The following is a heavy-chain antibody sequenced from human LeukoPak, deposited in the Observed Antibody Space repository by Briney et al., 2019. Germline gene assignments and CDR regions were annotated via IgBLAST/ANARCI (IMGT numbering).Heavy chain of an antibody. CDR3: ARDVRRLLWFGELGNPKTD. V-gene: IGHV3-7*01. CDR2: IKQDGSEK. Sequence: PGGSLRLSCAASGFTFSSYGMHWVRQAPGKGLEWVANIKQDGSEKYYVDSVKGRFTISRDNAKNSLYLQMSSLRVEDTAVYYCARDVRRLLWFGELGNPKTDGGQGTLVTVSS. CDR1: GFTFSSYG. J-gene: IGHJ4*02. D-gene: IGHD3-10*01.